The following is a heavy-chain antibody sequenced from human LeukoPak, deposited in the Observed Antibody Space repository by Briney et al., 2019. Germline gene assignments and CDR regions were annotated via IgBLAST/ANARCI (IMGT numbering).Heavy chain of an antibody. V-gene: IGHV3-30-3*01. Sequence: PGRSLRLSCAASGFTFSNYAIHWVRQAPGKGLEWVAVISYDGSNKYYADSVKGRFTISRDNSKNALYLQMNSLRAEDTAVYYCARARVDIAMFTWLNWYFDLWGRGTLATVSS. D-gene: IGHD5-18*01. CDR1: GFTFSNYA. CDR3: ARARVDIAMFTWLNWYFDL. CDR2: ISYDGSNK. J-gene: IGHJ2*01.